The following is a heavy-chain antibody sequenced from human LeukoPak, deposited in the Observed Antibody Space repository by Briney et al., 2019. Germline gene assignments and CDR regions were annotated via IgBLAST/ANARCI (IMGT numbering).Heavy chain of an antibody. CDR3: AKDIYGDYGGFDY. CDR1: GFTFSSYA. Sequence: PGGSLSLSCAASGFTFSSYAISWVRRAPGKGLEWVSVITNSGATTYYADSVKGRFTISRDNSKNTVYLQMNSLRAEDTAVYYCAKDIYGDYGGFDYWGQGTMVTVSS. V-gene: IGHV3-23*01. J-gene: IGHJ4*02. D-gene: IGHD4-17*01. CDR2: ITNSGATT.